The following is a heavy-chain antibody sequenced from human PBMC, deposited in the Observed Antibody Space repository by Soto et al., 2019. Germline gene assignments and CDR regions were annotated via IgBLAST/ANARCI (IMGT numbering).Heavy chain of an antibody. CDR3: AADPGSSFTYYYYGMDV. CDR2: IVVGSGNT. CDR1: GFTFTSSA. Sequence: SCKASGFTFTSSAVQWVRQARGQRLEWIGWIVVGSGNTNYAQKFQERVTITRDMSTSTAYMELSSLRSEDTAVYYCAADPGSSFTYYYYGMDVWGQGTTVTVSS. J-gene: IGHJ6*02. D-gene: IGHD6-6*01. V-gene: IGHV1-58*01.